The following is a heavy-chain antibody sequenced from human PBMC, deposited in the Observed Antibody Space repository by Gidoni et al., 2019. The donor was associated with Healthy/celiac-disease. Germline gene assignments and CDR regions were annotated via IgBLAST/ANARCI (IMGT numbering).Heavy chain of an antibody. D-gene: IGHD6-13*01. CDR3: AKGAAGTRHLDY. CDR1: GFTFSSYG. J-gene: IGHJ4*02. CDR2: ISYDGSNK. Sequence: HVQLVESGGGVVQPGRSLRLSCAASGFTFSSYGMHWVRQAPGKGLEWVAVISYDGSNKYYADSVKGRFTISRDNSKNTLYLQMNSLRAEDTAVYYCAKGAAGTRHLDYWGQGTLVTVSS. V-gene: IGHV3-30*18.